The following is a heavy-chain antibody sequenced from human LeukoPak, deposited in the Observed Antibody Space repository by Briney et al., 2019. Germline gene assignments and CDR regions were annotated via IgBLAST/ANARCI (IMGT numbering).Heavy chain of an antibody. Sequence: GGSLRLSCAASGFTFSTYAMSWVRQAPGKGLEWVSSVSGSGGNTHYADSVKGRFTISRDNSKNTLYLQMNSLRAEDTAVYYCARLIVGTNPADEYFDYWGQGTLVTVSS. J-gene: IGHJ4*02. CDR2: VSGSGGNT. V-gene: IGHV3-23*01. CDR1: GFTFSTYA. CDR3: ARLIVGTNPADEYFDY. D-gene: IGHD5-12*01.